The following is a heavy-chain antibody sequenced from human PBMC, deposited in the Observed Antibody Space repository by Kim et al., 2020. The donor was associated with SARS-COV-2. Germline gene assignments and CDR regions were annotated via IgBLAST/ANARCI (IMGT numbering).Heavy chain of an antibody. D-gene: IGHD6-19*01. Sequence: GGSLRLSCAASGFTSSSYWMHWVRQAPGKGLVWVSRINSDGRSTSYADSVKGRFTISRDNAKNTLYLQMNSLRAEDTAVYYCARRMYSNGWYYFDYWGQGTLVTVSS. V-gene: IGHV3-74*01. CDR2: INSDGRST. J-gene: IGHJ4*02. CDR3: ARRMYSNGWYYFDY. CDR1: GFTSSSYW.